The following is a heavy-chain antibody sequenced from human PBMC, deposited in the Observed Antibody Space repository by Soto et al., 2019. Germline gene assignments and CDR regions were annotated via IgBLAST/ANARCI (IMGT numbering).Heavy chain of an antibody. CDR3: TRGGYYDSSGSRNYHYYGMDV. CDR1: RYTFSSYG. J-gene: IGHJ6*02. Sequence: QAQLVQSGLEVKKPGASVKVSCKASRYTFSSYGISWVRQAPGQGLEWLGWISPYDDDTKYAQNLQGRVRMTTDTSTRTVYVDLRSLRSDDTAIYYCTRGGYYDSSGSRNYHYYGMDVWAQGTTVTVSS. V-gene: IGHV1-18*01. CDR2: ISPYDDDT. D-gene: IGHD3-22*01.